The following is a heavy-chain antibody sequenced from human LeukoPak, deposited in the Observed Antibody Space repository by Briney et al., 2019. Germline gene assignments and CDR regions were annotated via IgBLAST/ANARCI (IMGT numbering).Heavy chain of an antibody. J-gene: IGHJ4*02. CDR1: GSTFRDYG. D-gene: IGHD2-2*02. Sequence: RTGGSLRLSCAASGSTFRDYGMSWVRQAPGKVLDWVSAISGSDHSTYYADSVKGRLTISRDDSKNTLYLQMNSLRAEDTAVYYCAKDGCTSARCYINCWGQGTLLSVSS. V-gene: IGHV3-23*01. CDR3: AKDGCTSARCYINC. CDR2: ISGSDHST.